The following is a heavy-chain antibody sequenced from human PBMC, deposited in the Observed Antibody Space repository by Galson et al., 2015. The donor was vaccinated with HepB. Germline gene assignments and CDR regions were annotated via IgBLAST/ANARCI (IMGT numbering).Heavy chain of an antibody. V-gene: IGHV3-48*04. Sequence: SLRLSCAASTFIFSTYSMNWVRQAPGKGLGWVSYISSSSTTIYYADSVTGRFTISRDNAKNSLYRQMNSLRAADTAVYYCVFLRGNDLKPLDYWGQGTLVTVSS. J-gene: IGHJ4*02. CDR1: TFIFSTYS. CDR2: ISSSSTTI. D-gene: IGHD4-23*01. CDR3: VFLRGNDLKPLDY.